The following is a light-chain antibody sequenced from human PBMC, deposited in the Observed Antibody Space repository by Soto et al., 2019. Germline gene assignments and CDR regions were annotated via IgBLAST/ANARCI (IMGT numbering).Light chain of an antibody. CDR2: STS. CDR3: AAWDDRLDVYV. J-gene: IGLJ1*01. CDR1: SSNIGSNT. Sequence: SVLTQPPSASGTPGQIVAIACSGISSNIGSNTVTWYQQLPGTAPKLLIYSTSQRSSGVPGRFSGSKSGASASLSISGLQSEDEADYYCAAWDDRLDVYVFGTGTKVTVL. V-gene: IGLV1-44*01.